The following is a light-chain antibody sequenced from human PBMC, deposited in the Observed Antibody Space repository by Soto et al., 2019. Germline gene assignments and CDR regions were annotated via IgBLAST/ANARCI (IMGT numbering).Light chain of an antibody. CDR1: QSLLHSNGYNY. J-gene: IGKJ1*01. CDR3: MQAPQTRT. CDR2: LGS. V-gene: IGKV2-28*01. Sequence: IVLTQSPLSLPVTPGVPASISFRSSQSLLHSNGYNYLDWYLQKPGQSPQLLIYLGSNRASGVRHRFSGTGSVTGFTLEISGVEAEDVSVYYCMQAPQTRTFGQGTKMEIK.